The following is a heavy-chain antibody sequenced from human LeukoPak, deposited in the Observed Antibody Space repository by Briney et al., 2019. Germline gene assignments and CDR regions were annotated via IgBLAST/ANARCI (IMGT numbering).Heavy chain of an antibody. D-gene: IGHD3-3*01. J-gene: IGHJ4*02. Sequence: SETLSLTCTVSGGSISSGSYYWSWIRQPAGKGLEWIGRIYTSGSTNYNPSLKSRVTISVDTSKNQFPLKLSSVTAADTAVYYCARVMATIFGVGYFDYWGQGTLVTVSS. CDR1: GGSISSGSYY. CDR2: IYTSGST. V-gene: IGHV4-61*02. CDR3: ARVMATIFGVGYFDY.